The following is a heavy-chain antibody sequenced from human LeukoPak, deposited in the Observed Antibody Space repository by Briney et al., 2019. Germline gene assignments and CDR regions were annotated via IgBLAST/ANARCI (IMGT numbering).Heavy chain of an antibody. V-gene: IGHV4-59*01. J-gene: IGHJ4*02. CDR1: GVSISTYY. CDR3: ARMYSGTSYYFDY. Sequence: SPSETLSLTCSVAGVSISTYYWIWIRQHPAKGLEWMGFFPYSGSTKYNPSLKSRVTMSVDTSKNQFSLKLSSVTAADTAVYYCARMYSGTSYYFDYWGQGTLVTVSS. D-gene: IGHD1-26*01. CDR2: FPYSGST.